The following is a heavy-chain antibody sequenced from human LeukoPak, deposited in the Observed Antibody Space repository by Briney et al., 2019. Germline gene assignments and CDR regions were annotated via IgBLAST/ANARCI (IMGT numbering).Heavy chain of an antibody. CDR2: IRNKAYGGTT. CDR1: GFTFGDYA. CDR3: FRDYNDSRPGFDF. V-gene: IGHV3-49*04. J-gene: IGHJ3*01. Sequence: GGSLRLSCTSSGFTFGDYAMSWVRQAPGKGLEWVGYIRNKAYGGTTDYAASVKGRFTISRDDSKSIAYLQMNSLKTDDTAVYYCFRDYNDSRPGFDFWGQGTMVTVSS. D-gene: IGHD3-22*01.